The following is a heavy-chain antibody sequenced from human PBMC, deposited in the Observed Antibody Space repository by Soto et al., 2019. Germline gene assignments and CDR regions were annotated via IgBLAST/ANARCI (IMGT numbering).Heavy chain of an antibody. CDR3: ARVRAWSGYVGRGGRIDY. CDR2: INHSGST. J-gene: IGHJ4*02. Sequence: QSQTLSLTCAVYGGSFSGYYWSWIRQPPGKGLEWIGEINHSGSTNYNPSLKSRVTISVDTSKNQFSLKLSSVTAADTAVYYCARVRAWSGYVGRGGRIDYWGQGTLVTVSS. CDR1: GGSFSGYY. V-gene: IGHV4-34*01. D-gene: IGHD5-12*01.